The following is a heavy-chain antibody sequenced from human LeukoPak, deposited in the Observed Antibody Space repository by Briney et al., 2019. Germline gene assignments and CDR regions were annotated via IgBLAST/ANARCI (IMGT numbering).Heavy chain of an antibody. J-gene: IGHJ2*01. D-gene: IGHD3-22*01. Sequence: ASVKVSCKASGYTFTGYYMHWVRQAPGQGLEWMGWINPNSGGTNYAQKFQGRVTMTRDTSISTAYMELSRLRSDDTAMYYCARVTYYDSSGVRWYFDLWGRGTLVTVSS. CDR1: GYTFTGYY. CDR3: ARVTYYDSSGVRWYFDL. CDR2: INPNSGGT. V-gene: IGHV1-2*02.